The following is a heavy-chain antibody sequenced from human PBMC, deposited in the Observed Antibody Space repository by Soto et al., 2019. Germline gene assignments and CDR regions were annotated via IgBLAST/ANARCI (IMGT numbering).Heavy chain of an antibody. CDR3: ARSPTLRGSETQSDY. CDR2: ISAYNGNT. D-gene: IGHD5-12*01. V-gene: IGHV1-18*01. J-gene: IGHJ4*02. CDR1: GYTFTSYG. Sequence: QVQLVQSGAEVKKPGASVKVSCKASGYTFTSYGISWVRQAPGQGLEWMGWISAYNGNTNYALKLQGRVTMTTDTSTSTAYMELRSLRSDDTAVYYCARSPTLRGSETQSDYWGQGTLVTVSS.